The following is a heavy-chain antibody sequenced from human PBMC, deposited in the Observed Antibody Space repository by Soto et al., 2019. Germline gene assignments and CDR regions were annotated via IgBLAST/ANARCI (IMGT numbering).Heavy chain of an antibody. CDR3: ARVQGYDFWSGTYYYGMDV. CDR1: GFTFSDYY. CDR2: ISSSGSTI. J-gene: IGHJ6*02. Sequence: GSLRLSCAASGFTFSDYYMSWIRQAPGKGLEWVSYISSSGSTIYYADSVKGRFTISRDNAKNSLYLQMNSLRAEDTAVYYCARVQGYDFWSGTYYYGMDVWGQGTTVTVSS. V-gene: IGHV3-11*01. D-gene: IGHD3-3*01.